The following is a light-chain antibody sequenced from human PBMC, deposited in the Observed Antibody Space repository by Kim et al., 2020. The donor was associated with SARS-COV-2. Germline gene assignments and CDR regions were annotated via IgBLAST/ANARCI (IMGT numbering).Light chain of an antibody. CDR3: GTWDDSLNEWV. CDR2: ATD. Sequence: GQRGTISCFGSGSNIARNVVNWYQQFPGTAPKLLIYATDQRSSGVPDRFSGSRSGTSTSLDISGLQSDDGADYYCGTWDDSLNEWVFGGGTQLTVL. J-gene: IGLJ3*02. CDR1: GSNIARNV. V-gene: IGLV1-44*01.